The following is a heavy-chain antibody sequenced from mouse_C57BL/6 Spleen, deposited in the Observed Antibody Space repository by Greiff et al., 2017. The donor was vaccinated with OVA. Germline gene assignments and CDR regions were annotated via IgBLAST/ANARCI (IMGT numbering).Heavy chain of an antibody. J-gene: IGHJ3*01. CDR2: ISDGGSYT. Sequence: EVKVVESGGGLVKPGGSLKLSCAASGFTFSSYAMSWVRQTPEKRLEWVATISDGGSYTYYPDNVKGRFTISRDNAKNNLYLQMSHLKSEDTAMYYCARDRGGGFAYWGQGTLVTVSA. CDR3: ARDRGGGFAY. CDR1: GFTFSSYA. D-gene: IGHD1-1*02. V-gene: IGHV5-4*01.